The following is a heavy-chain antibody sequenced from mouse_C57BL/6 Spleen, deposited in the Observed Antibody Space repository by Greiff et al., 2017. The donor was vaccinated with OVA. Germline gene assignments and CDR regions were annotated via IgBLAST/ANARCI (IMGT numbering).Heavy chain of an antibody. CDR3: TTITTVVARYAMDY. CDR2: IRLKSDNYAT. CDR1: GFTFSNYW. J-gene: IGHJ4*01. D-gene: IGHD1-1*01. V-gene: IGHV6-3*01. Sequence: DVMLVESGGGLVQPGGSMKLSCVASGFTFSNYWMNWVRQSPEKGLEWVAQIRLKSDNYATHYAESVKGRFTISRDDAKSSVYLQMNNLRAEDTGIYYCTTITTVVARYAMDYWGQGTSVTVSS.